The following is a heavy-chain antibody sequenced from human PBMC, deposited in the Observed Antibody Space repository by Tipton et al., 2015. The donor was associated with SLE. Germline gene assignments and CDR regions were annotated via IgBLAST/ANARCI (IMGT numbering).Heavy chain of an antibody. D-gene: IGHD4-17*01. CDR1: GGSFSGYY. J-gene: IGHJ2*01. CDR3: ARSNGDFLAPPWYFDL. V-gene: IGHV4-34*01. CDR2: INHSGST. Sequence: TLSLTCAVYGGSFSGYYWSWIRQPPGKGLEWIGEINHSGSTNYNPSLKSRVTISADTSKNQFSLKLSSVTAADTAVYHCARSNGDFLAPPWYFDLWGRGTLVTVSS.